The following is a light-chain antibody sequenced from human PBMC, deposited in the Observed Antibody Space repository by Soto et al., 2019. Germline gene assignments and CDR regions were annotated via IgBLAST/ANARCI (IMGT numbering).Light chain of an antibody. CDR1: QSLSGN. J-gene: IGKJ1*01. CDR2: RAS. V-gene: IGKV3-15*01. CDR3: QQYSKWPPWT. Sequence: EIVMTQSPATLAGSPGETVTLSCRASQSLSGNLAWYQQKPGQAPRLLIFRASTRATGVPARFSGRGSGTEFTLTISGLQSEDVAVYYCQQYSKWPPWTVGPGTKVEIK.